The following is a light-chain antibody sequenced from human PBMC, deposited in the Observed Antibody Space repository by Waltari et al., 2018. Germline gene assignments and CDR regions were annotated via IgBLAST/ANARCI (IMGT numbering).Light chain of an antibody. CDR2: DVS. Sequence: DVVMTQTPLSLSVPPGRPASFPCKSSQDLMYYDGKTYLFWYLQKPGQSPQPLMYDVSSRFSGVQERFSGSGSGTDFTLTISRVEPEDVGVYYCMQAINLYTFGQGTKLEI. J-gene: IGKJ2*01. CDR1: QDLMYYDGKTY. V-gene: IGKV2-29*02. CDR3: MQAINLYT.